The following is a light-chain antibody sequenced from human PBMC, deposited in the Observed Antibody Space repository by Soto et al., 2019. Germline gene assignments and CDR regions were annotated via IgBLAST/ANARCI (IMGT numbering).Light chain of an antibody. J-gene: IGKJ3*01. CDR3: QQDNSYPFT. Sequence: DIQMTRSPSTLSASVGDRVTITCRASQSISSWLAWYQQKPGKAPKLLIYKASSLESGVPSRFSGSGSGTGFTPTITSPQPDYFANYYCQQDNSYPFTVGPGTKVDIK. CDR2: KAS. CDR1: QSISSW. V-gene: IGKV1-5*03.